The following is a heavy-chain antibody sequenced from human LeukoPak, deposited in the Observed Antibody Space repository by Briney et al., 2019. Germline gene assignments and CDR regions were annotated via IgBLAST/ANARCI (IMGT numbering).Heavy chain of an antibody. CDR3: AKDRLGALLYFDS. D-gene: IGHD1-26*01. J-gene: IGHJ4*02. V-gene: IGHV3-9*01. CDR1: GFTFDDYA. Sequence: GGSLRLSCAASGFTFDDYAMHWVRQAPGKGLEWVSGISWNSGSIGYADSVKGRFTISRDNAKNSLYLQMNSLRAEDTAVYSCAKDRLGALLYFDSWGQGTLVTVSS. CDR2: ISWNSGSI.